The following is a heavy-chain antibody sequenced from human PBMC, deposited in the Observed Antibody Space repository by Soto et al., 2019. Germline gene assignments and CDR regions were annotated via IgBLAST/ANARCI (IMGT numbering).Heavy chain of an antibody. J-gene: IGHJ4*02. CDR3: ARSIVVPRGHIDH. V-gene: IGHV4-59*01. CDR2: VYYTGST. CDR1: GGSMSGYY. D-gene: IGHD3-22*01. Sequence: QVQLQESGPGRVKPSETLSLTCRVSGGSMSGYYWSWVRLAPGKGLEWIGYVYYTGSTNYNPSLQSRVSISVDTSNKHFSLSLSLVTAADTALYFCARSIVVPRGHIDHWGQGIRVTISS.